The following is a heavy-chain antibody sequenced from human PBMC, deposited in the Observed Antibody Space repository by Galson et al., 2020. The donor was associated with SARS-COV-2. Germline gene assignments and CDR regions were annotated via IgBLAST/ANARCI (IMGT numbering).Heavy chain of an antibody. D-gene: IGHD3-22*01. J-gene: IGHJ5*02. Sequence: GGSLRLSCAASGFSFNTYDMIWVRQAPGKGLEWVSSISSSRGYIYYADSVRGRFTISRDNARNSLFLQMNSLRAEDTAVYYCVRNPSGRYDTSVFDLWGQGTLVTVSS. CDR1: GFSFNTYD. CDR3: VRNPSGRYDTSVFDL. V-gene: IGHV3-21*01. CDR2: ISSSRGYI.